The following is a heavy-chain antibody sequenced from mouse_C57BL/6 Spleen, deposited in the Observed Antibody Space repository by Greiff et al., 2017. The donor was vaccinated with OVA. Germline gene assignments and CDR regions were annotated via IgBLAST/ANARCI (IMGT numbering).Heavy chain of an antibody. CDR2: ISYSGST. CDR3: ARGSNYEGGAMDY. CDR1: GYSITSDY. D-gene: IGHD2-5*01. Sequence: EVKLVESGPGLAKPSQTLSLTCSVTGYSITSDYWNWIRKFPGNKLEYMGYISYSGSTYYNPSLNSRISITRDTSKNQYYLQLNSVTTEDTATYYCARGSNYEGGAMDYWGQGTSVTVSS. V-gene: IGHV3-8*01. J-gene: IGHJ4*01.